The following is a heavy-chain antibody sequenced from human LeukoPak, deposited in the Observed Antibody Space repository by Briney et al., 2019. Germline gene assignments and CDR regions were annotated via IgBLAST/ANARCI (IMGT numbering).Heavy chain of an antibody. Sequence: GASGKVSCKASGGTVTSYAISWGRLAPGQGLEWMGRIIPIFGTANYAQKFQGRVTITADKSTSTAYLGLSSLRSEDTAVYYCARDGYYYDSSGYYYHWFDPWGQGTLVTASS. J-gene: IGHJ5*02. CDR1: GGTVTSYA. CDR2: IIPIFGTA. V-gene: IGHV1-69*06. D-gene: IGHD3-22*01. CDR3: ARDGYYYDSSGYYYHWFDP.